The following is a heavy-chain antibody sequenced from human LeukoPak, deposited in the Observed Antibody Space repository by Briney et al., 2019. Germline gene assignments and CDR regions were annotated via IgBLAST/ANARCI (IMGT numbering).Heavy chain of an antibody. J-gene: IGHJ4*02. CDR3: AGVSESGWSYFDY. CDR1: GFTFSSYG. Sequence: GRSLRLSCAASGFTFSSYGMHWVRQAPGKGLEWVAVISYDGSNKYYADSVKGRFSISRDNSKNTLYLQMSSLRDEDTAVYYCAGVSESGWSYFDYWGQGTLVTFSS. CDR2: ISYDGSNK. D-gene: IGHD6-19*01. V-gene: IGHV3-30*03.